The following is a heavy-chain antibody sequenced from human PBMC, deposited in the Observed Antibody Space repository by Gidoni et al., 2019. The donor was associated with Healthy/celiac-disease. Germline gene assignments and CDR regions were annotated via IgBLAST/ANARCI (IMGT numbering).Heavy chain of an antibody. CDR3: AIGYCSVGSCYHDAFDI. CDR1: GVTVSSNY. D-gene: IGHD2-15*01. J-gene: IGHJ3*02. Sequence: EVQRVESGGRLIQPGGSLQLYCAACGVTVSSNYICWVRQAPGKGREWVSFIDSGGITCYADSVQCRFTISTDSSKTTLYLQMHSLRAEDTAVSSFAIGYCSVGSCYHDAFDIWGQGTMVTVSS. CDR2: IDSGGIT. V-gene: IGHV3-53*01.